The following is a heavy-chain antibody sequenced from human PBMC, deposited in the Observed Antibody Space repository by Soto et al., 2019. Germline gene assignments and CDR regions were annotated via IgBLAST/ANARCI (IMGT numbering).Heavy chain of an antibody. J-gene: IGHJ4*02. V-gene: IGHV1-46*01. D-gene: IGHD6-19*01. Sequence: QVQLVQSGTEVKKPGASVTVSCKAFGYIFTNYYMHWVRQAPGQGLEWMGVINPSGDGTSYAQKFQGRVTVTRDTSTSTYYLELSSLRSDDTAFYYCAREPPSTGLYDYWGQGALVTVSS. CDR3: AREPPSTGLYDY. CDR2: INPSGDGT. CDR1: GYIFTNYY.